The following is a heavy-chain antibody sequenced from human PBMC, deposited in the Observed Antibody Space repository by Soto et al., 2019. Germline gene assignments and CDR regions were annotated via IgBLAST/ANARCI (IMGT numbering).Heavy chain of an antibody. Sequence: QVQLVQSGAEVKKPGASVKVSCKASGYTFTSYGISWVRQAPGQGLEWMGWISAYNGNTNYAQKLQGRVTMTTDTSTSTAYMDMRCLRFDDPAVDYCSRDPILKGRGSYSSSWYWNYYGMAVWGQGTTITVSS. CDR2: ISAYNGNT. CDR3: SRDPILKGRGSYSSSWYWNYYGMAV. D-gene: IGHD6-13*01. J-gene: IGHJ6*01. V-gene: IGHV1-18*04. CDR1: GYTFTSYG.